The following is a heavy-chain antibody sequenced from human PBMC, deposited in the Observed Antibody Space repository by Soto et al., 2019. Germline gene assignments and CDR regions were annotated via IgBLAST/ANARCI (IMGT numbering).Heavy chain of an antibody. D-gene: IGHD2-2*01. Sequence: GASVKVSCKASGYTFTSYAMHWVRQAPGQRLEWMGWINAGNGNTNYSQKFQGRVTITADTSTSTAYMELSSLRSEDTAVYYCARDSGRSDVVPAAISAMDVWGQGTTVTVSS. CDR3: ARDSGRSDVVPAAISAMDV. CDR2: INAGNGNT. V-gene: IGHV1-3*01. CDR1: GYTFTSYA. J-gene: IGHJ6*02.